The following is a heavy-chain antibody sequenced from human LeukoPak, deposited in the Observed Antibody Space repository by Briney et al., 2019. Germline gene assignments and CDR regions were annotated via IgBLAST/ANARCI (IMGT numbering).Heavy chain of an antibody. Sequence: PGGSLRLSCAASGFIFSNYAMSWVRQAPGKGLEWVSAIGGRDGGTYYADSVKGRFTVSRDDPKNTLYLQMNTLRVEDTAVYYCARRVATLDYWGQGTLVTVSS. D-gene: IGHD5-12*01. CDR2: IGGRDGGT. V-gene: IGHV3-23*01. CDR3: ARRVATLDY. J-gene: IGHJ4*02. CDR1: GFIFSNYA.